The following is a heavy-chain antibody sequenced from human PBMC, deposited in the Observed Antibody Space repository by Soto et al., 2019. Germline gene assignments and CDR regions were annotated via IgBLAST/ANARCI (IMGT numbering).Heavy chain of an antibody. Sequence: QVRLEESVGGVVQPGGSLRLSCAASGFTFSYYGMDWVRQAPGKGQEWVALISYDGRNKHYADSVKGRFSISRDTSRNTLFLQLNNVRAEATAVYYCAKDHSQEHYYLVHWGRGALVAVSS. V-gene: IGHV3-30*18. CDR1: GFTFSYYG. D-gene: IGHD1-26*01. CDR2: ISYDGRNK. J-gene: IGHJ4*02. CDR3: AKDHSQEHYYLVH.